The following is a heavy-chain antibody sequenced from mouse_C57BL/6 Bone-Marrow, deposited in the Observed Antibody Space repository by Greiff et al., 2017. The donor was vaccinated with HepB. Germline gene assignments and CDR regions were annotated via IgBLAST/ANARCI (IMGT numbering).Heavy chain of an antibody. CDR2: IDPENGDT. D-gene: IGHD3-2*02. CDR1: GFNIKDDY. V-gene: IGHV14-4*01. Sequence: EVKLMESGAELVRPGASVKLSCTASGFNIKDDYMHWVKQRPEQGLEWIGWIDPENGDTEYASKFQGKATITADTSSNTAYLQLSSLTSEDTAVYYCTPDSSGPYFDYWGQGTTLTVSS. J-gene: IGHJ2*01. CDR3: TPDSSGPYFDY.